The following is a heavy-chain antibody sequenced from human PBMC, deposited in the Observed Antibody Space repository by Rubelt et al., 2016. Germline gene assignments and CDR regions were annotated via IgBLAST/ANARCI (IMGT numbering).Heavy chain of an antibody. V-gene: IGHV4-59*01. CDR2: IYYSGST. CDR1: GGSISSYY. CDR3: ASIAAAGTDLDY. J-gene: IGHJ4*02. D-gene: IGHD6-13*01. Sequence: QVQLQESGPGLVKPSETLSLTCTVSGGSISSYYWSWIRQPPGKGLEWIGYIYYSGSTNYNPSLKSRVTISVEASKNQFSLKLSSVTAADTAVYYCASIAAAGTDLDYWGQGTLVTVSS.